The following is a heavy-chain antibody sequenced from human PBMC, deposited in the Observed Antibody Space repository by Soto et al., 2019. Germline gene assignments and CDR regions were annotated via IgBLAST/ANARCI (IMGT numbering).Heavy chain of an antibody. CDR2: VSRDGGVT. V-gene: IGHV3-23*01. CDR1: GFTFSNYG. CDR3: AIIDKLNPQSSGWADRFDY. Sequence: EVQLLESGGGLVQPGGSLSLSCAASGFTFSNYGMTWVRQAPGKGLAWVSGVSRDGGVTDYTDSVRGGFTISRDISKNTLYLQMNSLRAEDTAVYDCAIIDKLNPQSSGWADRFDYWGQGTLVTVSS. J-gene: IGHJ4*02. D-gene: IGHD6-19*01.